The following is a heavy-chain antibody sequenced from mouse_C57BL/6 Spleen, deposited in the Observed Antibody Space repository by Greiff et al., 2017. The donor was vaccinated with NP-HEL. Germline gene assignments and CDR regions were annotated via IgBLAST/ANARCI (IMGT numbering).Heavy chain of an antibody. CDR1: GYTFTSYW. CDR2: IYPGSGST. J-gene: IGHJ4*01. D-gene: IGHD2-4*01. V-gene: IGHV1-55*01. CDR3: ARNRADYDGYYAMDY. Sequence: QVQLQQPGAELVKPGASVKMSCKASGYTFTSYWITWVKQRPGQGLEWIGDIYPGSGSTNYNEKFKSKATLTVETSSSTAYMQLSSLTSEDSAVYYCARNRADYDGYYAMDYWGQGTSVTVSS.